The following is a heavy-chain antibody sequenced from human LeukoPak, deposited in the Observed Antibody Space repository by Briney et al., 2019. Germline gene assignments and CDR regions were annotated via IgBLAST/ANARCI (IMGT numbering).Heavy chain of an antibody. CDR3: ARVEDVYTSSPYFDY. D-gene: IGHD6-6*01. CDR2: ISSSGSYI. Sequence: GGSLRLSCAASGFTFSSYSMNWVRQAPGKGLEWVSSISSSGSYIYYADSMKGRFTISRDNARNSLYLQMNSLRAEDTAVYYCARVEDVYTSSPYFDYWGQGTLVTVSS. CDR1: GFTFSSYS. V-gene: IGHV3-21*01. J-gene: IGHJ4*02.